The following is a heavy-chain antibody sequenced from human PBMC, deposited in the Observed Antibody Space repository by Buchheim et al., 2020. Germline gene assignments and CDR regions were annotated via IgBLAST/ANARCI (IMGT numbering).Heavy chain of an antibody. CDR1: GGSISSSSYY. CDR3: ERMYSSSWALYVDY. Sequence: QLQLQESGPGLVKPSETLSLTCTVSGGSISSSSYYWGWIRQPPGKGLESFGSIYYSGSTYYNPSLKSRVTISVDTSKNQFSLKLSSVTAAYTAVYYCERMYSSSWALYVDYWGQGTL. V-gene: IGHV4-39*01. CDR2: IYYSGST. D-gene: IGHD6-13*01. J-gene: IGHJ4*02.